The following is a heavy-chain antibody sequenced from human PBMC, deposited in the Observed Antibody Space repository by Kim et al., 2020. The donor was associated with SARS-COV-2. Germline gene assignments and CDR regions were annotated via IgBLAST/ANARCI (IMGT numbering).Heavy chain of an antibody. CDR3: ARFDGSGSYYNGYDY. CDR1: GGSFSGYY. V-gene: IGHV4-34*01. D-gene: IGHD3-10*01. Sequence: SETLSLTCAVYGGSFSGYYWSWIRQPPGKGLEWIGEINHSGSTNYNPSLKSRVTISVDTSKNQFSLKLSSVTAADTAVYYCARFDGSGSYYNGYDYWAQGTLVTVSS. CDR2: INHSGST. J-gene: IGHJ4*02.